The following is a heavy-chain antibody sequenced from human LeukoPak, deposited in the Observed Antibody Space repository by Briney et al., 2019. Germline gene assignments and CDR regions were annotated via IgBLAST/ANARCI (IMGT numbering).Heavy chain of an antibody. Sequence: PGGSLRLSCAASGFTFSSYAMHWVRQAPGRGLEWVAAISYDGTNKYDGSNEYYVDSVKGRFTISRDSSKNTLYLQMNSLRAEDTAVYYCANSRRDGYNWYFDYWGQGALVTVSS. V-gene: IGHV3-30-3*01. J-gene: IGHJ4*02. CDR2: ISYDGTNKYDGSNE. D-gene: IGHD5-24*01. CDR3: ANSRRDGYNWYFDY. CDR1: GFTFSSYA.